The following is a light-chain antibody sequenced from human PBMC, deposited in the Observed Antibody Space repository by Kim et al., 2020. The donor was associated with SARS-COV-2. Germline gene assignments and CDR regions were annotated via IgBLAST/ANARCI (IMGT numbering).Light chain of an antibody. V-gene: IGLV3-19*01. CDR2: GKD. Sequence: ALGQTVKITGQRDRLKTSYATWYQQKPGQAPVLVLYGKDNRPSGIPDRFSGSSSSNPGSLTITGAQAEDEADYYCSSRDTSNSHVVFGGGTQLTVL. CDR1: RLKTSY. J-gene: IGLJ2*01. CDR3: SSRDTSNSHVV.